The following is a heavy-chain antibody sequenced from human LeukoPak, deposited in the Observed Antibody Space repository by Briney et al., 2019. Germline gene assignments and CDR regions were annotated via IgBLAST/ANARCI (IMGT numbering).Heavy chain of an antibody. CDR3: ARDRHSSGWFDY. Sequence: SETLSLTCTVSGGSMSGYYWSWIRQPPGKGLEWIGFIYYSGTTYYNPSLRSRVTISVDTSKSQFSLKLTSVTAADTAVYYCARDRHSSGWFDYWGQGTLVTVSS. D-gene: IGHD6-19*01. CDR2: IYYSGTT. J-gene: IGHJ4*02. V-gene: IGHV4-59*01. CDR1: GGSMSGYY.